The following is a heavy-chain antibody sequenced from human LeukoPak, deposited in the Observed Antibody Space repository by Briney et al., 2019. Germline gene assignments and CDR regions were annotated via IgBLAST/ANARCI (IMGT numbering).Heavy chain of an antibody. Sequence: GESLKISCKGSGYSFNTYWIGWVRQMPGKGLEWMGIIYPGDSDTKYSPSFQGQVTISADKSISTAYLQWSSLKASDTAMYYCARFPMVRGDSHYYYYYMDVWGKGTTVTISS. V-gene: IGHV5-51*01. D-gene: IGHD3-10*01. CDR3: ARFPMVRGDSHYYYYYMDV. CDR2: IYPGDSDT. J-gene: IGHJ6*03. CDR1: GYSFNTYW.